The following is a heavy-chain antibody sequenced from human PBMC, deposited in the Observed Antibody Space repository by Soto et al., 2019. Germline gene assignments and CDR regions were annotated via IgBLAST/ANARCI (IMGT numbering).Heavy chain of an antibody. D-gene: IGHD2-21*01. J-gene: IGHJ4*02. V-gene: IGHV3-7*01. CDR2: IKQDGSQK. CDR1: GFTFSSPW. Sequence: EVHLVESGGGLVQPGGSLRLSCATSGFTFSSPWMTWVRQAPGKGLEWVANIKQDGSQKYYADSVRGRFTISRDYAKNSLYLQMNSLRAEDTAVYYCASQESNGHCLCWGQGTLVTVSS. CDR3: ASQESNGHCLC.